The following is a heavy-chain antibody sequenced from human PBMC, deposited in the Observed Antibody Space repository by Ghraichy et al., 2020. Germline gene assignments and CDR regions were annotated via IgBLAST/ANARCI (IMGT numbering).Heavy chain of an antibody. CDR2: IRQDGSEE. CDR3: ARVPGALGYFDY. CDR1: GFTFSSHW. J-gene: IGHJ4*02. V-gene: IGHV3-7*01. Sequence: GESLNISCAASGFTFSSHWMSWVRQAPGKGLEWVANIRQDGSEEFYVDSVKGRFTTSRDNTKSSLYLQMNSLRAEDTAVYYCARVPGALGYFDYWGQGALVTVSS. D-gene: IGHD1-26*01.